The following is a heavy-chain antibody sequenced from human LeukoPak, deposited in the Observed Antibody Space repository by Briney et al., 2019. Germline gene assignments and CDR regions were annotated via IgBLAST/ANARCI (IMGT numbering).Heavy chain of an antibody. J-gene: IGHJ4*02. D-gene: IGHD3-22*01. V-gene: IGHV4-34*01. CDR1: GGSFSGYY. CDR2: INHSGST. CDR3: ARHITAYDSSGYFFGFFDY. Sequence: SETLSLTCAVYGGSFSGYYWSWIRQPPGKGLEWIGEINHSGSTNYNPSLTSRVTISVDTSKNQFSLKLSSVTAADTAVYYCARHITAYDSSGYFFGFFDYWGQGTLVTVSS.